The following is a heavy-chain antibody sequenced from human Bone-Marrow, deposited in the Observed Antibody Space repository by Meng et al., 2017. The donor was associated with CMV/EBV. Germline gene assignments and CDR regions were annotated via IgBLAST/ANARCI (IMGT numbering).Heavy chain of an antibody. V-gene: IGHV3-30*19. CDR2: ISYDGSNK. Sequence: GESLKISCAASGLTLSSYGIHWVRQAPGKGLEWVAVISYDGSNKYYADSVKGRFTISRDNSKNTLYLQMNSLRAEDTAVYYCARDGPQSGSERGDYFDYWGQGTLVTVSS. CDR1: GLTLSSYG. J-gene: IGHJ4*02. D-gene: IGHD1-26*01. CDR3: ARDGPQSGSERGDYFDY.